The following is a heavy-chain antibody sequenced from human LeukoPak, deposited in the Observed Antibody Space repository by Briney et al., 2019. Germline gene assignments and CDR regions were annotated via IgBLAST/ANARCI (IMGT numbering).Heavy chain of an antibody. CDR1: GLSVSNYA. V-gene: IGHV3-23*01. CDR3: ATRDYFDH. CDR2: FSLSRGRT. Sequence: PGGSLRLSCAASGLSVSNYAMGWVRQAPGKGLEWVSGFSLSRGRTYYADSVEGRFTISRDNSKNTLYLQMNSLRVEDAAVYYCATRDYFDHWGQGTLVTVSS. J-gene: IGHJ4*02.